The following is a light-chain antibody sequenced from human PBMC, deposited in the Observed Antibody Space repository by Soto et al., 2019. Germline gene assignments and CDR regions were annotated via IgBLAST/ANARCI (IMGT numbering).Light chain of an antibody. CDR2: EVS. Sequence: QSALTQPPSASGSPGQSVTISCTGTSSDVGTYNYVSWYQQHPGKAPKLMIYEVSSRPSGVSNRFSGSKSGNTASLTISGLQAEDEADYYCSSYSSTSTPWVFGGGTKLTVL. CDR3: SSYSSTSTPWV. V-gene: IGLV2-14*01. J-gene: IGLJ3*02. CDR1: SSDVGTYNY.